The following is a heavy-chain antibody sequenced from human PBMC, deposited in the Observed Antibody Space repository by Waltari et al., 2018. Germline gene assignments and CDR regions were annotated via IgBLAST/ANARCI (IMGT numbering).Heavy chain of an antibody. V-gene: IGHV1-18*01. Sequence: QVQLVQSGSEVKKPGASVKVSCKASGDNFSSYGFSWERQAPGQGLEWIGWISNYNGDTNYAQKFQGRVTLTTDKATTTAYMELRNLRSDDTAVYYCSRTFGAYVGDHDYWGQGTAVNVSS. CDR2: ISNYNGDT. CDR3: SRTFGAYVGDHDY. CDR1: GDNFSSYG. D-gene: IGHD3-16*01. J-gene: IGHJ4*02.